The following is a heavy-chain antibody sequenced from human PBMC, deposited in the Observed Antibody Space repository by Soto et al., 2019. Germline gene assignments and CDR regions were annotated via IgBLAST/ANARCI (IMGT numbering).Heavy chain of an antibody. CDR3: AKERSSGWSFDY. V-gene: IGHV3-23*01. CDR1: GGNCGDYG. CDR2: ISGSGDTT. Sequence: GLKRLWKTAAGGNCGDYGRNWISQAPGKGLEWVSAISGSGDTTYYADSVKCRFTVSRDNSKNTLYLQMNSLRAEDTAVFYCAKERSSGWSFDYWGPGTLVTAPQ. J-gene: IGHJ4*02. D-gene: IGHD6-19*01.